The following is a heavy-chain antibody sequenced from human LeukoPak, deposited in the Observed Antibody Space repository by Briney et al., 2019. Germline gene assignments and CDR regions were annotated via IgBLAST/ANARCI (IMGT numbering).Heavy chain of an antibody. D-gene: IGHD6-13*01. J-gene: IGHJ5*02. CDR1: GFTFSGSA. CDR3: TRHSSSWFHNWFDP. Sequence: GGSLKLSCAASGFTFSGSAMHWVRQASGKGLEWVGRIRSKANSYATAYAASVKGRFTISRDDSRNTAYLQMNSLKTEDTAVYYCTRHSSSWFHNWFDPWGQGTLVTVSS. V-gene: IGHV3-73*01. CDR2: IRSKANSYAT.